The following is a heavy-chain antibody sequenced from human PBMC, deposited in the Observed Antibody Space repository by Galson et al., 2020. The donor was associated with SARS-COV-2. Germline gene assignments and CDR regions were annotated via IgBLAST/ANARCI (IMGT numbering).Heavy chain of an antibody. Sequence: ASVKVSFKASGYTFISFHIHWLRQAPGQGLEWMGVINASGDITSYAQKLRGRVTVTRDMSTQTVYMELSSLTSEDTAVYYCAREWGDINSSVFDYWGQGSLVVVSS. CDR1: GYTFISFH. CDR2: INASGDIT. J-gene: IGHJ4*02. CDR3: AREWGDINSSVFDY. V-gene: IGHV1-46*04. D-gene: IGHD2-21*01.